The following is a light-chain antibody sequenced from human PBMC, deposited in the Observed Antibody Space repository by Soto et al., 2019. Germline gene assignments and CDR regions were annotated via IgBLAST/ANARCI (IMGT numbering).Light chain of an antibody. CDR3: QHYVNWPLT. CDR2: DTS. CDR1: QGIGDT. J-gene: IGKJ4*01. V-gene: IGKV3-15*01. Sequence: EIVMTHSPATLSFSPVEGATLSCRASQGIGDTLAWYQQKPGQTPRLLIYDTSIRATGVPARFSASRSGAEFTLTISSLQSEDFAVYYCQHYVNWPLTFGGGTKVDI.